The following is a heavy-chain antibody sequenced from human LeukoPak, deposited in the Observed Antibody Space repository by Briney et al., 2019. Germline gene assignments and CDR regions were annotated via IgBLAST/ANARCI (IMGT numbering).Heavy chain of an antibody. CDR2: ITPSTSNE. D-gene: IGHD3-22*01. CDR3: ARATCDSSGYYTFDY. V-gene: IGHV3-48*02. CDR1: GFTFSSYS. J-gene: IGHJ4*02. Sequence: GGSLRLSCAAPGFTFSSYSMNWVRQAPGKGLEWISYITPSTSNEFYADSVKGRFTSSRDNAKNSLYLHMNSLRDEDTAVYYCARATCDSSGYYTFDYWGQGTLVTVSS.